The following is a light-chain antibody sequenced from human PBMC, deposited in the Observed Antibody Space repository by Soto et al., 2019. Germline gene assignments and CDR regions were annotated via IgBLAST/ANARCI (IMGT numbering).Light chain of an antibody. Sequence: EIVLTQSPATLSLSPGERATLSCRASQSVSSYLAWYQQKPGQAPRLLIYDASNRATGIPARFSGSGSGTDFSLTISSLEPEDFAVYYCHQRSNWPLTFGGGTKVDIX. CDR1: QSVSSY. V-gene: IGKV3-11*01. CDR2: DAS. J-gene: IGKJ4*01. CDR3: HQRSNWPLT.